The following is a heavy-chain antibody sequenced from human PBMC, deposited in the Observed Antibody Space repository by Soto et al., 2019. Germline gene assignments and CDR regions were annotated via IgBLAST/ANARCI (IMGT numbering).Heavy chain of an antibody. V-gene: IGHV1-69*01. CDR2: IIPIFGTA. J-gene: IGHJ4*02. D-gene: IGHD3-22*01. CDR3: ARLFSAYYYDSSGYYAY. CDR1: GGTFSSYA. Sequence: QVQLVQSGAEVKKPGSSVKVSCKASGGTFSSYAISWVRQAPGQGLEWMGGIIPIFGTANYAQKFQGRVTITADESTSTAYMELSSLRSEDTAVYYCARLFSAYYYDSSGYYAYWGQGTQVTVSS.